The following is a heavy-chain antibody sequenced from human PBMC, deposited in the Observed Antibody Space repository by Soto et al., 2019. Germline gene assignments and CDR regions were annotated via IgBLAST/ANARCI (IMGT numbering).Heavy chain of an antibody. CDR2: ISGSGGST. CDR1: GFTFSSYA. CDR3: AKDGITIFGVVINYYYYGMDV. D-gene: IGHD3-3*01. V-gene: IGHV3-23*01. Sequence: ELQLLESGGGLVQPGGSLRLSCAASGFTFSSYAMSWVRQAPGKGLEWVSAISGSGGSTYYADSVKGRFTISRDNSKNTLYLQMNSLRAEDTAVYYCAKDGITIFGVVINYYYYGMDVWGQGTTVTVSS. J-gene: IGHJ6*02.